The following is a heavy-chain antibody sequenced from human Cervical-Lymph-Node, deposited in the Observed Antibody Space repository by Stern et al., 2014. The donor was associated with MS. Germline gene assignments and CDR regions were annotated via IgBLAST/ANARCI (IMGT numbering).Heavy chain of an antibody. J-gene: IGHJ4*02. Sequence: EVQLVESGGGLVQPGGSLRLSCAASEFTFSAYSMTWVRQAPEKGLEWVSTSTSSGSVTYYADPVKGRFTISRDNSKNTLMLQMKSMRAEDTAVYFCAKVAYSGNALDYWGQGTLVIVSS. CDR1: EFTFSAYS. D-gene: IGHD4-23*01. CDR2: STSSGSVT. V-gene: IGHV3-23*04. CDR3: AKVAYSGNALDY.